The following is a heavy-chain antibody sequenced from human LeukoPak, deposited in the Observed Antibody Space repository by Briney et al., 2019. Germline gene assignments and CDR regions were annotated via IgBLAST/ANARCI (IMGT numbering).Heavy chain of an antibody. V-gene: IGHV4-34*01. CDR3: ARPNRNRGESFDY. J-gene: IGHJ4*02. CDR1: GASLSGYQ. D-gene: IGHD3-16*01. CDR2: IHHSGTT. Sequence: SETLSLTCAVYGASLSGYQWSWIRQSPGKGLEWIGEIHHSGTTNFNLSLDSRVTISVDTSKNQFSLKLSSVTAADTAVYYCARPNRNRGESFDYWGQGTLVTVSS.